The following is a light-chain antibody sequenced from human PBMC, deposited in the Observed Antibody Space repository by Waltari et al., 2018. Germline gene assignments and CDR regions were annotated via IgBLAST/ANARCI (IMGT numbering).Light chain of an antibody. Sequence: EIVMTQSPATLSLSPGESATLSCRASQSLRNTFAWFQQKPGQPPRLRIYGTSTRATGIPARFSGSGSGTDFSLTISSLQPEDFATYYCQQYDSWPWTFGQGTRVE. V-gene: IGKV3D-15*01. CDR1: QSLRNT. J-gene: IGKJ1*01. CDR3: QQYDSWPWT. CDR2: GTS.